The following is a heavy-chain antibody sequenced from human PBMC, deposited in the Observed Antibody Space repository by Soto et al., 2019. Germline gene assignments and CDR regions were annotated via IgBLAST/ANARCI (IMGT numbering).Heavy chain of an antibody. CDR3: TREGRYYFDY. CDR1: GYTFTSYD. J-gene: IGHJ4*02. CDR2: MNPNSGNT. Sequence: GASVKVPCKASGYTFTSYDINWVRQATGQGLEWMGWMNPNSGNTGYAQKFQGRFTISRDNAKNSLYLQMNILRADDTAVYYCTREGRYYFDYWGQGALVTVSS. V-gene: IGHV1-8*01.